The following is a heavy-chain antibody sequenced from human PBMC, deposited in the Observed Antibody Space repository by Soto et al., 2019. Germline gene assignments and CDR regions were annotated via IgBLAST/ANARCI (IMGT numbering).Heavy chain of an antibody. D-gene: IGHD3-3*01. CDR1: GDSFSNTNW. J-gene: IGHJ4*02. CDR3: AKRSLRRLRFVETH. V-gene: IGHV4-4*02. CDR2: IYHSGST. Sequence: SETLSLTCAVSGDSFSNTNWWSWVRQPPGKGLEWIGEIYHSGSTNYNPSLRSRVTISLDKSKNQFSLNLTSVTAADTAFYYCAKRSLRRLRFVETHWGQGTLVTVSS.